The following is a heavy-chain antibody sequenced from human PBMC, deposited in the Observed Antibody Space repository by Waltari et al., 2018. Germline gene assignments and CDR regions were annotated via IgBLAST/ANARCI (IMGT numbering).Heavy chain of an antibody. D-gene: IGHD4-17*01. J-gene: IGHJ3*01. CDR2: ISDKGST. CDR1: GGSIKNYY. Sequence: QVQLQESGPGLVRPSETLSLTCTVSGGSIKNYYWNWIRQSPGKGLEWIGYISDKGSTNYSPSLRSRVTTSLDMSQNQLSLKVKSVTAADTAVYYCARGGEVGDYRTPDAAFDLWGQGTMVTVSS. CDR3: ARGGEVGDYRTPDAAFDL. V-gene: IGHV4-59*08.